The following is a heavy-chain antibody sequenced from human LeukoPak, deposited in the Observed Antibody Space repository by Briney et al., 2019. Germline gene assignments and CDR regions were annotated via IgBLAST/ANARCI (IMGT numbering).Heavy chain of an antibody. J-gene: IGHJ4*02. Sequence: GGSLRLSCAASGFTITSYPMRWVRQAPGKGLEWVSTIGTYGTPFYADSVKGRFTISRDSSKNTLYLQMDSPRDDDTAVYYRAKGSGYYYEYWAQGTLVTVSS. D-gene: IGHD1-14*01. CDR2: IGTYGTP. CDR3: AKGSGYYYEY. CDR1: GFTITSYP. V-gene: IGHV3-23*01.